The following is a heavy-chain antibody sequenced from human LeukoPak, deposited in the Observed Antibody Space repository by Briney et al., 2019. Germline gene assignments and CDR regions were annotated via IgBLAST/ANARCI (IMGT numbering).Heavy chain of an antibody. Sequence: SVKVSCKASGGTFSSYAISWVRQAPGQGLEWMGGIIPIFGTANYAQKFPGRVTITADESTSTAYMELSSLRSEDTAVYCCAREKANGPDGLYYYYYMDVWGKGTTVTVSS. D-gene: IGHD2-8*01. CDR1: GGTFSSYA. V-gene: IGHV1-69*13. CDR2: IIPIFGTA. J-gene: IGHJ6*03. CDR3: AREKANGPDGLYYYYYMDV.